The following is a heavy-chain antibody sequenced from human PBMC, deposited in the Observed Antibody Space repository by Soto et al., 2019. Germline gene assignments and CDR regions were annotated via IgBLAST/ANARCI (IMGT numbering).Heavy chain of an antibody. J-gene: IGHJ6*02. CDR1: GFTFSSYA. D-gene: IGHD2-2*01. V-gene: IGHV3-23*01. CDR3: ASSTSCWDCYYYYYGMDV. CDR2: ISGSGGST. Sequence: GGSLRLSCAASGFTFSSYAMSWVRQAPGKGLEWVSAISGSGGSTYYADSVKGRFTISRDNSKNTLYLQMNSLRAEDTAVYYCASSTSCWDCYYYYYGMDVWGQGTTVTVSS.